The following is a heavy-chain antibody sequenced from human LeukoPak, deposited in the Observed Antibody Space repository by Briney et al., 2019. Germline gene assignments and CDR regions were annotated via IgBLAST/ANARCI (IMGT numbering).Heavy chain of an antibody. CDR2: IYPGDSES. J-gene: IGHJ4*02. CDR3: ARHSRDCTNGVWYLRYFDY. Sequence: VEALKISCQGSGYSFTSYWIAWVRQMPGKGLELMGIIYPGDSESTYSPSFQGQATISADKSSSTACLQWSSLKASDTAMYYCARHSRDCTNGVWYLRYFDYWGPGTLVTVSS. CDR1: GYSFTSYW. D-gene: IGHD2-8*01. V-gene: IGHV5-51*01.